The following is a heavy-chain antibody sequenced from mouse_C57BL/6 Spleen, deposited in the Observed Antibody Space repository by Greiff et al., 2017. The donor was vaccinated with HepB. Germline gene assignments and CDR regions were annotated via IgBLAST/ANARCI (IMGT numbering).Heavy chain of an antibody. Sequence: QVQLQQPGAELVKPGASVKLSCKASGYTFTSYWMQWVKQRPGPGLEWIGEIDPSDSYTNYNQKFKGKATLTVDTSSSTAYMQLSSLTSEDSAVYYCAKAYGYDGRHFDYWGQGTTLTVSS. CDR2: IDPSDSYT. J-gene: IGHJ2*01. CDR1: GYTFTSYW. V-gene: IGHV1-50*01. CDR3: AKAYGYDGRHFDY. D-gene: IGHD2-2*01.